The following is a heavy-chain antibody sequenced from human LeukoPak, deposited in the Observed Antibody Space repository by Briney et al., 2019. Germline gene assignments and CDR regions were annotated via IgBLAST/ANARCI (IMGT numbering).Heavy chain of an antibody. D-gene: IGHD5-18*01. CDR2: INSDGSST. V-gene: IGHV3-74*01. CDR1: GFTFSSYW. Sequence: GGSLRLSCAASGFTFSSYWMHWVRQAPGKGLVSVSRINSDGSSTSYADSVKGRFTISRDNAKNTLYLQMNSLRAEDTAVYYCATGDTAMVLSFDYWGQGTLVTVSS. CDR3: ATGDTAMVLSFDY. J-gene: IGHJ4*02.